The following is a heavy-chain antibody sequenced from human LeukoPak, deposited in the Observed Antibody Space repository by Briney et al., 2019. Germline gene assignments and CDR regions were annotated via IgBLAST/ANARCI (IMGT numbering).Heavy chain of an antibody. CDR2: IYHSGNS. D-gene: IGHD1-26*01. CDR3: ARGGVGVTDIDY. CDR1: GYSISSGYY. V-gene: IGHV4-38-2*02. J-gene: IGHJ4*02. Sequence: SGTLSLTCTVSGYSISSGYYWGWIPPPPGKGLEWIGSIYHSGNSYYKPSLKSRVTISVDTSKNQFSLKLSSVTAADTAVYYCARGGVGVTDIDYWGQGTLVTVSS.